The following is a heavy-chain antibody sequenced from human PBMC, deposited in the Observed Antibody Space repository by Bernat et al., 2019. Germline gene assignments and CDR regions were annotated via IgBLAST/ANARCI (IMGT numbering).Heavy chain of an antibody. J-gene: IGHJ6*02. D-gene: IGHD2-2*01. CDR1: GYTFTSYG. CDR2: ISAYNGNT. V-gene: IGHV1-18*01. CDR3: ARDGKDIVLVPAGVDYYYGMDV. Sequence: QVQLVQSGAEVKKPGASVKVSCKASGYTFTSYGISWVRQAPGQGLEWMGWISAYNGNTNYAQKLQGRVPMTTDTSTSTAYMELRSLRSDDTAVYYCARDGKDIVLVPAGVDYYYGMDVWGQGTTVTVSS.